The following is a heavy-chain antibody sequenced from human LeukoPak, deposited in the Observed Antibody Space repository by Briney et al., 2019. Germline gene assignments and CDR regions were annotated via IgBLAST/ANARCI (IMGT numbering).Heavy chain of an antibody. Sequence: SVKVSCKASGYTFTGYYMHWVRQAPGQGLEWMGWINPNSGGTNYAQKFQGRVTMTRDTSISTAYMELSRLRSDDTAVYYCARDKTPRGIRIAAAGTHFDYWGQGTLVTVSS. CDR3: ARDKTPRGIRIAAAGTHFDY. D-gene: IGHD6-13*01. J-gene: IGHJ4*02. CDR2: INPNSGGT. CDR1: GYTFTGYY. V-gene: IGHV1-2*02.